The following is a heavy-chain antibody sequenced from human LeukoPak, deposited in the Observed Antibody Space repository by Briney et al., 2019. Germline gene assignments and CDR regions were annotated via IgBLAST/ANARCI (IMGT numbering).Heavy chain of an antibody. CDR1: GESFSGFH. CDR2: INHSGST. Sequence: SETLSLTCAVYGESFSGFHWTWIRQPPGKGLEWIGEINHSGSTNYNPSLKSRVTISVDTSKNQFSLKLTSVTAADSAVYYCARARGTVTIDYWGQGTLVTVSS. D-gene: IGHD4-11*01. CDR3: ARARGTVTIDY. V-gene: IGHV4-34*01. J-gene: IGHJ4*02.